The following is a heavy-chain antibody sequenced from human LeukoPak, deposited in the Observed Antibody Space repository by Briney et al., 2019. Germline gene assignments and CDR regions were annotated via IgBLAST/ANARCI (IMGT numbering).Heavy chain of an antibody. CDR3: ASRYCTNGVCYNWFDP. V-gene: IGHV4-39*01. CDR2: IYYSGST. Sequence: SETLSLTCTVSGGSISSSSYYWGWIRQPPGKGLEWIGSIYYSGSTYYNPSLKSRVTISVDTSKNQFSLKLSSVTAADTAVYYCASRYCTNGVCYNWFDPWGQGTLVTVSS. J-gene: IGHJ5*02. CDR1: GGSISSSSYY. D-gene: IGHD2-8*01.